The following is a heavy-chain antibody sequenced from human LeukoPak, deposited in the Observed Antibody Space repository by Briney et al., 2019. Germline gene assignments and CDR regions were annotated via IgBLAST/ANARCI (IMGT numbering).Heavy chain of an antibody. D-gene: IGHD5-18*01. V-gene: IGHV1-46*01. Sequence: VASVKVSCKASGYTFTXYYMHWVRQAPGQGXXXXXXIXPXXXSXXXXXXXXXXXXXTXXTSTSTVYMELSSLRSEDTAVYYCARDAEGYSYEGAIDYWGQGTLVTVSS. CDR1: GYTFTXYY. CDR2: IXPXXXSX. CDR3: ARDAEGYSYEGAIDY. J-gene: IGHJ4*02.